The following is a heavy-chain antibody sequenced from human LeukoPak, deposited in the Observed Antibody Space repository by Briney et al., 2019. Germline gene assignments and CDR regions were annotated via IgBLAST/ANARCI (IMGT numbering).Heavy chain of an antibody. CDR1: GGSISSSSYY. CDR2: IYYSGST. D-gene: IGHD3-10*01. J-gene: IGHJ6*03. V-gene: IGHV4-39*07. CDR3: ARGSLLTMVRGVTPPRRRYYYMDV. Sequence: SETLSLTCTVSGGSISSSSYYWGWIRQPPGKGLEWIGSIYYSGSTYYNPSLKSRVTISVDTSKNQFSLKLSSVTAADTAVYYCARGSLLTMVRGVTPPRRRYYYMDVWGKGTTVTVSS.